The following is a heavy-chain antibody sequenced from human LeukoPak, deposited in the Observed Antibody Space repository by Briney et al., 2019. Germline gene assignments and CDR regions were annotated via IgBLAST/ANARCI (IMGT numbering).Heavy chain of an antibody. Sequence: HWASVKLSCKASGYTFTSYDINWVRQATGQGLEWMGWMNPNSGNTGYAQKFQGRVTMTRNTSISTAYMELSSLRSEDTAVYYCAKSGWYGGYWFDPWGQGTLVTVSS. CDR1: GYTFTSYD. CDR3: AKSGWYGGYWFDP. CDR2: MNPNSGNT. J-gene: IGHJ5*02. V-gene: IGHV1-8*01. D-gene: IGHD6-19*01.